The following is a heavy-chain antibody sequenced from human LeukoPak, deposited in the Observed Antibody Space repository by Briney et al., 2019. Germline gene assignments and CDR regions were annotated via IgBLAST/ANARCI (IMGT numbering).Heavy chain of an antibody. J-gene: IGHJ4*02. CDR1: GFTFSSYE. Sequence: PGGSLRLSCAASGFTFSSYEMNWVRQAPGKGLEWVSYISSSGSTIYYADSVKGRFTISRDNAKNSLYLQMNSLRAEDTAVYYCARDTLWSYGFDYWGQGTLVIVSS. CDR2: ISSSGSTI. CDR3: ARDTLWSYGFDY. V-gene: IGHV3-48*03. D-gene: IGHD5-18*01.